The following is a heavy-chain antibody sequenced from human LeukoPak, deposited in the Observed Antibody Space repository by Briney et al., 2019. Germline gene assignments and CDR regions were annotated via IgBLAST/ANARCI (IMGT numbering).Heavy chain of an antibody. V-gene: IGHV4-61*02. J-gene: IGHJ3*02. Sequence: RSSETLSLTCTVSGGSISSGSYYWSWIRQPAGKGLEWIGRIYTSGSTNYNPSLKSRVTISVDTSKNQFSLKLSSVTAADTAVYYCARDLVNYYDSSGYTDAFDIWGQGTMVTVSS. D-gene: IGHD3-22*01. CDR2: IYTSGST. CDR1: GGSISSGSYY. CDR3: ARDLVNYYDSSGYTDAFDI.